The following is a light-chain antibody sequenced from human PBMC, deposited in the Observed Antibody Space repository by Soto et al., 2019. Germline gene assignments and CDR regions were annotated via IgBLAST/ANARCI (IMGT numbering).Light chain of an antibody. Sequence: QSVLTQPASVSGSPGQSITISCTGSSSDVGAYNYVSWYQQHPGKAPRLMIYEVTNRPSGVSNRFSGSKSGNTASLTISGLRAEDEADYYCSSYTSGSTLLVFGGGTQLTVL. CDR3: SSYTSGSTLLV. CDR1: SSDVGAYNY. CDR2: EVT. V-gene: IGLV2-14*01. J-gene: IGLJ2*01.